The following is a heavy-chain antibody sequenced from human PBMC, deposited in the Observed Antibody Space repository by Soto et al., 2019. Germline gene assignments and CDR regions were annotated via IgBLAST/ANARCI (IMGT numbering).Heavy chain of an antibody. D-gene: IGHD2-2*01. CDR2: IYTSGST. J-gene: IGHJ5*02. CDR3: ARDSGEDIVVVPADNNWFDP. Sequence: SETLSLTCTVSGGSISSYYWSWIRQPAGKGLEWIGRIYTSGSTNYNPSLKSRVTMSVDTSKNQFSLKLSSVTAADTAVYYCARDSGEDIVVVPADNNWFDPWGQGTLVTVSS. V-gene: IGHV4-4*07. CDR1: GGSISSYY.